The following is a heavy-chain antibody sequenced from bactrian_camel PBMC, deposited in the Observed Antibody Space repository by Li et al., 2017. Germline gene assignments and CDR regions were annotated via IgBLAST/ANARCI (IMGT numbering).Heavy chain of an antibody. CDR2: INSGGSMT. CDR3: AADPRGSGY. V-gene: IGHV3S31*01. J-gene: IGHJ4*01. CDR1: GFIFSTYA. Sequence: DVQLVESGGGSVQAGGSLRLSCATSGFIFSTYAMDWVRQAPGKGLEWVSGINSGGSMTDYADSVKGRFTMFRGNAKNMLYLQMNSLKTGDTAVYHCAADPRGSGYWGQGTQVTVS. D-gene: IGHD3*01.